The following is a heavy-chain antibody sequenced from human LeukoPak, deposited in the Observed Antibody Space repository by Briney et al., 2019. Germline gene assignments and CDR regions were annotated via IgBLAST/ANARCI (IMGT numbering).Heavy chain of an antibody. J-gene: IGHJ5*02. CDR2: ISSSSSYI. D-gene: IGHD4-17*01. CDR1: GFTFSSYS. V-gene: IGHV3-21*01. CDR3: ANLDYEGFDP. Sequence: PGGSLRLSCAASGFTFSSYSMNWVRQAPGKGLEWVSSISSSSSYIYYADSVKGRFTISRDNAKNSLYLQMDSLRAEDTAAYYCANLDYEGFDPWGQGTLVTVSS.